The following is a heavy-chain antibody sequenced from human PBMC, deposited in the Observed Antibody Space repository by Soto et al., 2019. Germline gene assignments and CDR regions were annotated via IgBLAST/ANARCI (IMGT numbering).Heavy chain of an antibody. Sequence: SGPTLVNPTQTLTLTCTFSGFSLSTSGVGVGWIRQPPGKALEWLALIFWNDDRRYSPSLKSRLTITKDTSKNQVVLTTTNMDPVDAATYHCAHVDGYCTSTTYFGSRYGMDVWGQGTTVTVS. CDR3: AHVDGYCTSTTYFGSRYGMDV. CDR2: IFWNDDR. CDR1: GFSLSTSGVG. D-gene: IGHD2-2*03. V-gene: IGHV2-5*01. J-gene: IGHJ6*02.